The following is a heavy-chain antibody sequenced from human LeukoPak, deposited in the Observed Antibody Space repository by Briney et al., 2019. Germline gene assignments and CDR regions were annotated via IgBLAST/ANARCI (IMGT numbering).Heavy chain of an antibody. V-gene: IGHV4-4*07. J-gene: IGHJ3*02. CDR3: ARDLGYYYDSSGYSSEGLTRENAFDI. D-gene: IGHD3-22*01. Sequence: PSETLSLTCTVSGGSISSYYWSWIRQPAGKGLEWIGRIYTSGSTNYNPSLKSRVTMSVDTSKNQFSLKLSSVTAADTAVYYCARDLGYYYDSSGYSSEGLTRENAFDIWGQGTMVTVSS. CDR2: IYTSGST. CDR1: GGSISSYY.